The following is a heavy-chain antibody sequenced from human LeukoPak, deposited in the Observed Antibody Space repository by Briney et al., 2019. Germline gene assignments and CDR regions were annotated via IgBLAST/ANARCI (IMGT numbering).Heavy chain of an antibody. CDR1: EFPFSGYW. D-gene: IGHD3-22*01. CDR3: ARDWRDSSGKFPNDAFDI. Sequence: GGSLRLSCAASEFPFSGYWMSWVRQAPGKGLQLVASINQDGSETYYVDSVKGRFTISRDNAKNSLFLLTNSLRAEDTAVYYCARDWRDSSGKFPNDAFDIWGQGTMVTVSS. CDR2: INQDGSET. V-gene: IGHV3-7*01. J-gene: IGHJ3*02.